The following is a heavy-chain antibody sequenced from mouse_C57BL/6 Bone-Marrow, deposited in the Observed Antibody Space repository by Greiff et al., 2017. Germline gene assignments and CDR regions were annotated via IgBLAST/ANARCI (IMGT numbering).Heavy chain of an antibody. D-gene: IGHD1-1*01. CDR1: GYAFVSSW. J-gene: IGHJ1*03. CDR2: IYPGDGDT. V-gene: IGHV1-82*01. CDR3: ARDYYGSSYGYFDV. Sequence: QLQLKQSGPELVKPGASVKISCKASGYAFVSSWWNWLKQRPGMGLGGIGRIYPGDGDTNYNGKFKGKATLTADKSSSTAYMQLSSLTSEDSAVYFCARDYYGSSYGYFDVWGTGTTVTVSS.